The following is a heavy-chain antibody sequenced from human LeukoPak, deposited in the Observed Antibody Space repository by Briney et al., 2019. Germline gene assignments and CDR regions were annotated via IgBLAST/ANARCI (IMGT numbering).Heavy chain of an antibody. V-gene: IGHV4-39*07. CDR1: SGSISTSNYY. CDR3: ARGGSYCSGGSCYLSRPNWFDP. D-gene: IGHD2-15*01. CDR2: IFYSGST. J-gene: IGHJ5*02. Sequence: PSETLSLTRTVSSGSISTSNYYWGWVRQPPGKALEWIGNIFYSGSTYYSPSLKSRVTISVDTSKNQFSLKLSSVTAADTAVYYCARGGSYCSGGSCYLSRPNWFDPWGQGTLVTVSS.